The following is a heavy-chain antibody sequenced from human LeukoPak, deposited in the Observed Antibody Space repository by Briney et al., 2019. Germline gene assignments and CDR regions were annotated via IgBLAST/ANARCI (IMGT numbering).Heavy chain of an antibody. D-gene: IGHD3-3*01. CDR2: IYTSGST. V-gene: IGHV4-61*02. CDR1: GGSISSGSYY. Sequence: PSETLSLTCTVSGGSISSGSYYWSWIRQPAGKGLEWIGSIYTSGSTNYNPSLKSRVTISVDTSNNQFSLKLSSVTAADTAVYYCARGYDFWSGLVGGWFDPWGQGTLVTVSS. CDR3: ARGYDFWSGLVGGWFDP. J-gene: IGHJ5*02.